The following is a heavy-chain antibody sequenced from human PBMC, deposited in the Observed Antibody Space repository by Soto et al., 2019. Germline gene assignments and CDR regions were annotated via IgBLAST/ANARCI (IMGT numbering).Heavy chain of an antibody. J-gene: IGHJ4*02. V-gene: IGHV3-30-3*01. CDR2: IAYDGSNK. D-gene: IGHD2-15*01. CDR3: ARSCDGLSCSDY. CDR1: GFTFNTYA. Sequence: QVQVVESGGGVFQPGRSLRFSCVASGFTFNTYAMHWVRQAPGKGLEWVAVIAYDGSNKYYADSVEGRFTISRDNSKNTLYLQMNSLRAEDTAVYYCARSCDGLSCSDYWGQGTLVTVSS.